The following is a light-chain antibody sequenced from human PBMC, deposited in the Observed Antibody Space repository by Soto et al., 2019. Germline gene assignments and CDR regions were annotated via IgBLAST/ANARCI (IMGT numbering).Light chain of an antibody. CDR1: QSVSNY. CDR2: DAS. J-gene: IGKJ4*01. Sequence: EIVLTQSPATLSLSPGERATLSCRASQSVSNYLAWYQQKPGQAPRLLIYDASKRATGIPGRFSGSWSGTDFTLTIISLEPEDFAVYYCQQRSKGLTFGGGTKVEIK. CDR3: QQRSKGLT. V-gene: IGKV3-11*01.